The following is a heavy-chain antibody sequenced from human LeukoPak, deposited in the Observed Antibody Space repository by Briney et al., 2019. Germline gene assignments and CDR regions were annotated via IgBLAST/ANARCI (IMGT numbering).Heavy chain of an antibody. J-gene: IGHJ4*02. V-gene: IGHV4-39*01. Sequence: SETLPLTCTVSGGSITSKNYYWGWIRQSPGKGLEWIGSIHYSGSSYYNPSLKSRVFISVDTSKSQFFLRVSSVTVADTAIYYCARQQGYYDFETATAFPPYYFDSWGQGTLVTSSS. CDR2: IHYSGSS. D-gene: IGHD3-3*01. CDR3: ARQQGYYDFETATAFPPYYFDS. CDR1: GGSITSKNYY.